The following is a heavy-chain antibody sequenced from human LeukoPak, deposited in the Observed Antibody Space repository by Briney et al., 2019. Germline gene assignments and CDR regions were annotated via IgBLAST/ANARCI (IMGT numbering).Heavy chain of an antibody. CDR2: ISSDGSNT. CDR1: GFTFSSYW. D-gene: IGHD6-19*01. V-gene: IGHV3-74*01. CDR3: ARAAVAGDFDY. Sequence: PGGSLRLSCAASGFTFSSYWMHWVRQAPGKGLLWVSRISSDGSNTTYADSAKGRFTIPRDNAKNTLYLQMRSLRAEDTAVYYCARAAVAGDFDYWGRGTLVTVSS. J-gene: IGHJ4*02.